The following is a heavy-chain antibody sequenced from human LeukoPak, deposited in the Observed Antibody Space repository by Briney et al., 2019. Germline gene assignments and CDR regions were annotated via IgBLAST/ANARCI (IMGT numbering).Heavy chain of an antibody. V-gene: IGHV1-8*03. CDR2: MNPNSGNT. CDR1: GYTFTSYD. Sequence: ASVKVSCKASGYTFTSYDINWVRQATGQGLEWMGWMNPNSGNTGYAQKFQGRVTITRNTSISTAYMELSSLRSEDTAVYYCARGPFGVPYYYYMDVWGQGTTVTVSS. CDR3: ARGPFGVPYYYYMDV. J-gene: IGHJ6*03. D-gene: IGHD3-16*01.